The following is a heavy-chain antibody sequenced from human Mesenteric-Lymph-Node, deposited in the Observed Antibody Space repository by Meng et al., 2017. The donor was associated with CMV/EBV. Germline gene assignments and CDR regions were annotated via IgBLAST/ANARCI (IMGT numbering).Heavy chain of an antibody. CDR1: GFTFDDYA. J-gene: IGHJ6*02. V-gene: IGHV3-9*01. CDR3: ARDRRDPIVVVIAEHYYYYGMDV. CDR2: ISWNSGSI. Sequence: SLKISCAASGFTFDDYAMHWLRQAPGQGLEWVSGISWNSGSIGYADSVKGRFTISRDNAKNSLYLQMNSLRAEDTAVYYCARDRRDPIVVVIAEHYYYYGMDVWGQGTTVTVSS. D-gene: IGHD2-21*01.